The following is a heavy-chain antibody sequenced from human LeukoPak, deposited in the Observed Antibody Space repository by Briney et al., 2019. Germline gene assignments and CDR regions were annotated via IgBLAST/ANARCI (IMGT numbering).Heavy chain of an antibody. CDR2: MNPNSGNT. Sequence: ASVKVSCKASGGTFSSYAISWVRQATGQGLEWMGWMNPNSGNTGYAQKFQGRVTITRNTSISTAYMELSSLRSEDTAVYYCARGQRGYSYGYLIDYWGQGTLVTVSS. J-gene: IGHJ4*02. D-gene: IGHD5-18*01. V-gene: IGHV1-8*03. CDR3: ARGQRGYSYGYLIDY. CDR1: GGTFSSYA.